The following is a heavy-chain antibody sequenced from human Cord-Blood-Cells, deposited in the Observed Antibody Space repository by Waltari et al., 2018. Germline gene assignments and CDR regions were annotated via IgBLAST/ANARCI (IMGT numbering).Heavy chain of an antibody. D-gene: IGHD3-10*01. J-gene: IGHJ4*02. CDR1: GFTFSSYS. CDR3: ARGQYNYYYGSGSYYDY. CDR2: ISSSSSYI. Sequence: EVQLVESGGGLVKPGGSLRLSCAASGFTFSSYSMNGVRQAPGKGPEWVSSISSSSSYIYYADSVKGRFTISRDNAKNSLYLQMNSLRAEDTAVYYCARGQYNYYYGSGSYYDYWGQGTLVTVSS. V-gene: IGHV3-21*01.